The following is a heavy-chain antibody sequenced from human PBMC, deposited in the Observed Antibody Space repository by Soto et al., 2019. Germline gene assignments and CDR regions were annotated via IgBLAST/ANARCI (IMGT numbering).Heavy chain of an antibody. Sequence: PGGSLRLSCAASGFTFSSYAMSWVRQAPGKGLEWVSAISGSGGSTYYADSVKGRFTISRDNSKNTVYLQMNSLRAEDTAVYYCARDPEYSGYVDAFDIWGQGTMVTVSS. J-gene: IGHJ3*02. CDR1: GFTFSSYA. V-gene: IGHV3-23*01. CDR3: ARDPEYSGYVDAFDI. CDR2: ISGSGGST. D-gene: IGHD5-12*01.